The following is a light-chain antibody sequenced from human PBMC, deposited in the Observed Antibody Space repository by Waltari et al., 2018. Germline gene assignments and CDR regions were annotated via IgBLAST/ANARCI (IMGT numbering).Light chain of an antibody. J-gene: IGLJ3*02. CDR1: RGHRSYA. V-gene: IGLV4-69*01. CDR2: LNSDGSH. Sequence: QLVLTQSPSASASLGASVKLTCPLSRGHRSYATAWPQPQPEKGPPYLMKLNSDGSHSKGDGIPDRFSGSSSGAERYLTISSLQSEDEADYYCQTWGTGIPVNWVFGGGTKLTVL. CDR3: QTWGTGIPVNWV.